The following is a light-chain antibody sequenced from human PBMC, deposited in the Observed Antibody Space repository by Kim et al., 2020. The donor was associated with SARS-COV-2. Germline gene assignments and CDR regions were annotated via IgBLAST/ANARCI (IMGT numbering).Light chain of an antibody. J-gene: IGKJ4*01. CDR3: QQRADWLS. CDR2: DAS. V-gene: IGKV3-11*01. Sequence: SVSPGERATLSCMASQSVSSYVAWYQQKPGRSPRLLIYDASNRATGIPARFSGSGSGTDFTLTISSLEPEDFAVYYCQQRADWLSFGGGTKVDIK. CDR1: QSVSSY.